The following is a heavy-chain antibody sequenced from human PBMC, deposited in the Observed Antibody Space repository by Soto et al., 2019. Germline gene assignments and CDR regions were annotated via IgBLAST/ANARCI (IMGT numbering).Heavy chain of an antibody. CDR1: GGSISSGGYY. D-gene: IGHD3-10*01. CDR3: ARGRGTMAKIDY. CDR2: IYYSGST. J-gene: IGHJ4*02. Sequence: QVQLQESGPGLVKPSQTLSLTCTVSGGSISSGGYYWSWIRQHPGKGLEWIGYIYYSGSTYYNPSLKSQVTISVDTSKNQFSLKLSSVTAEDTAVYYCARGRGTMAKIDYWGQGTLVTVSS. V-gene: IGHV4-31*01.